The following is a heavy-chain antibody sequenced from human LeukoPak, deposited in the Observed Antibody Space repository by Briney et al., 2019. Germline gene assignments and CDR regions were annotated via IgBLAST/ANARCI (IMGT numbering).Heavy chain of an antibody. D-gene: IGHD3-22*01. CDR2: ISGSGGSA. J-gene: IGHJ5*02. V-gene: IGHV3-23*01. Sequence: GGSLRLSCVASGFTFGSYAMSWVRQAPGKGLEWVSSISGSGGSASYADSVKGRLSISRDNSKSTLYLQMNSLRAEDTAIYHCAKDRGNYYDTPRFDPWGQGTLVTVSP. CDR1: GFTFGSYA. CDR3: AKDRGNYYDTPRFDP.